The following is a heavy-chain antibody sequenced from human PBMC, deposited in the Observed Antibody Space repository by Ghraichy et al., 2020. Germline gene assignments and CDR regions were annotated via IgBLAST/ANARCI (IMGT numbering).Heavy chain of an antibody. V-gene: IGHV4-31*03. D-gene: IGHD2-15*01. Sequence: SETLSLTCTVSGGSISSGGYYWSWIRQHPGKGLEWIGYIYYSGSTYYNPSLKSRVTISVDTSKNQFSLKLSSVTAADTAVYYCARTLGYCSGGSCYSIAGDAFDIWGQGTMVTVSS. CDR2: IYYSGST. CDR3: ARTLGYCSGGSCYSIAGDAFDI. CDR1: GGSISSGGYY. J-gene: IGHJ3*02.